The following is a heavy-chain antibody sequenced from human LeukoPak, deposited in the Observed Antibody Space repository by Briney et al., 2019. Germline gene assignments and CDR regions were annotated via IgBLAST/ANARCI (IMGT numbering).Heavy chain of an antibody. Sequence: ASVKVSCKASGYTFSSYGISWVRQAPGQGLEWMGWISVYNGNTNYAQKVQGRVTMATYPFTSTAYMELRSLRSDDTAVYYCARDGPDRAAWFDPWGQGTLVTVSS. V-gene: IGHV1-18*01. CDR3: ARDGPDRAAWFDP. J-gene: IGHJ5*02. CDR2: ISVYNGNT. D-gene: IGHD3-22*01. CDR1: GYTFSSYG.